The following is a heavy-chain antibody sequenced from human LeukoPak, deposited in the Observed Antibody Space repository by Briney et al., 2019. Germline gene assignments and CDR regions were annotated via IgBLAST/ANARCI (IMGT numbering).Heavy chain of an antibody. Sequence: PSETLSLTCTVSGGSISSSSYYWGWIRQPPGKGLEWIGSIYYSGSTYYNPSLKSRVTISVDTSKNQFSLRLTSVTAADTAVYYCARRPRIAVAGPPFDYWGQGTLVTVSS. CDR2: IYYSGST. J-gene: IGHJ4*02. CDR3: ARRPRIAVAGPPFDY. CDR1: GGSISSSSYY. V-gene: IGHV4-39*01. D-gene: IGHD6-19*01.